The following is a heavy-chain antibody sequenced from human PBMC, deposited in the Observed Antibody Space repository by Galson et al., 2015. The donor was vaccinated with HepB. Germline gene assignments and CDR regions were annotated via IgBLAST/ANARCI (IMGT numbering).Heavy chain of an antibody. J-gene: IGHJ4*02. D-gene: IGHD6-13*01. CDR1: GYSFTSFW. Sequence: QSGAEVKKPGESLKISCKASGYSFTSFWIGWVRQVPGKGLEWMGIIYPGDSDTRYSPSLQGQVTISADKSISTAYLRWSSLKASDTAVYYCASQSSYSSSWDWGQGTLVTVSS. V-gene: IGHV5-51*01. CDR3: ASQSSYSSSWD. CDR2: IYPGDSDT.